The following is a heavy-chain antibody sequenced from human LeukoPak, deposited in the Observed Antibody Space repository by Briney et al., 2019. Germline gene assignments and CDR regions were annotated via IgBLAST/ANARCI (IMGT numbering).Heavy chain of an antibody. V-gene: IGHV4-34*01. J-gene: IGHJ5*02. CDR3: ARPKKFLEWFGWFDP. D-gene: IGHD3-3*01. CDR1: GGSFSGYY. CDR2: INHSGST. Sequence: PSETLSLTCAVYGGSFSGYYWSWIRQPPGKGLEWIGEINHSGSTNYNPSLKSRVTISVDTSKNQFSLKLSSVTAADTAVYYCARPKKFLEWFGWFDPWGQGTLVTVSS.